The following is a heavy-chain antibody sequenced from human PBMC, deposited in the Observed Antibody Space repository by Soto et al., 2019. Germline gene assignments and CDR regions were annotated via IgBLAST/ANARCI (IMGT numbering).Heavy chain of an antibody. CDR1: GFTFNTHW. D-gene: IGHD1-26*01. V-gene: IGHV3-74*01. Sequence: EVQLVESGGGLILPGGSLRLSCAASGFTFNTHWMHWVRQAPGKGLVWVSRINSDGSITDYADSVKGRFSISRDNPRNTRSLQINSLSPEDTAVYYCARAMTSVGAAAKGDFWGQGTLVTVSS. J-gene: IGHJ4*02. CDR3: ARAMTSVGAAAKGDF. CDR2: INSDGSIT.